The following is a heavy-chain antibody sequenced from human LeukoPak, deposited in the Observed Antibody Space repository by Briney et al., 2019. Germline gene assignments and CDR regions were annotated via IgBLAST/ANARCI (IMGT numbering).Heavy chain of an antibody. Sequence: ASVKVSCKASEYTFTSYDINWVRQATGQGLEWMGWTNPNSGNTGYAQKLQGRVTMTTDTSTSTAYMELRSLRSDDTAVYYCARGLAAAAGFDYWGQGTLVTVSS. CDR3: ARGLAAAAGFDY. CDR1: EYTFTSYD. CDR2: TNPNSGNT. J-gene: IGHJ4*02. V-gene: IGHV1-8*01. D-gene: IGHD6-13*01.